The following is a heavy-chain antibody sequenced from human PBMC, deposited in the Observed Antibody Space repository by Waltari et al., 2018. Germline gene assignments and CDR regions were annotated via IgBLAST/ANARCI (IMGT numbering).Heavy chain of an antibody. Sequence: QVQLQESGPGLVKPSETLSLTCAVSGYSISSGYYWGWIRQPPGKGLEWIGSIYHSGSTYYNPSHKSRVTISVDTSKNQFSLKLSSVTAADTAVYYCARLTAAAYYFDYWGQGTLVTVSS. D-gene: IGHD6-13*01. J-gene: IGHJ4*02. V-gene: IGHV4-38-2*01. CDR3: ARLTAAAYYFDY. CDR1: GYSISSGYY. CDR2: IYHSGST.